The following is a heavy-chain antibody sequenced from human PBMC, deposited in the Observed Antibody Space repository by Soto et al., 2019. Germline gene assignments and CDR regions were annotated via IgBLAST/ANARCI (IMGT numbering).Heavy chain of an antibody. J-gene: IGHJ5*02. Sequence: AASVKVSCKASGYTFTSYGISWVRQAPGQGLEWMGWISAYNGNTNYAQKLQGRVTMTTDTSTSTAYMELRSLRSDDTAVYYCARDSHDILTGYPTDNWFDPWGQGTLVTVSS. CDR3: ARDSHDILTGYPTDNWFDP. V-gene: IGHV1-18*04. CDR1: GYTFTSYG. D-gene: IGHD3-9*01. CDR2: ISAYNGNT.